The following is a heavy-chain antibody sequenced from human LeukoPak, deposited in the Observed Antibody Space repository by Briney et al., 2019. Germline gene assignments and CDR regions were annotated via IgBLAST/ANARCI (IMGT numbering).Heavy chain of an antibody. D-gene: IGHD3-10*01. CDR3: AAREYWFGELSGKYYFDY. Sequence: SETLSLTCAVYGGSFSGYYWSWIRQPPGKGLEWIGEINHSGSTNYNPSLKSRVTISVDTSKNQFSLKLSSVTAADTAVYYCAAREYWFGELSGKYYFDYWGQGTLVTVSS. V-gene: IGHV4-34*01. J-gene: IGHJ4*02. CDR2: INHSGST. CDR1: GGSFSGYY.